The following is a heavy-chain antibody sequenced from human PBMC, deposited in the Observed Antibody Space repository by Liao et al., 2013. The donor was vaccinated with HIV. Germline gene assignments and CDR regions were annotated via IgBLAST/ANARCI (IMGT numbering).Heavy chain of an antibody. CDR2: IYTSGST. CDR1: GGSISSGSYY. CDR3: ARTRFEVWGDYWSFVDY. J-gene: IGHJ4*02. V-gene: IGHV4-61*02. D-gene: IGHD3-16*01. Sequence: QVQLQESGPGLVKPSQTLSLTCTVSGGSISSGSYYWSWIRQPAGKGLEWIGRIYTSGSTNYNPSLKSRVTISVDTSKNQFSLKLSSVTAADTAVYYCARTRFEVWGDYWSFVDYWGRGFLATVSS.